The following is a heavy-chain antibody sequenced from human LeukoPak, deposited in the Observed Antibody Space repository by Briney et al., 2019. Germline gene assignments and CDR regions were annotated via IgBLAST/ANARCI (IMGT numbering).Heavy chain of an antibody. Sequence: ASVKASCKASGYTFTGYYMHWVRQAPGQGLEWMGWINPNSGGTNYAQKFQGRVTMTRDTSISTAYMELSRLRSDDTAVYYCARDYYDILTGYFGPDYWGQGTLVTVSS. J-gene: IGHJ4*02. D-gene: IGHD3-9*01. V-gene: IGHV1-2*02. CDR1: GYTFTGYY. CDR2: INPNSGGT. CDR3: ARDYYDILTGYFGPDY.